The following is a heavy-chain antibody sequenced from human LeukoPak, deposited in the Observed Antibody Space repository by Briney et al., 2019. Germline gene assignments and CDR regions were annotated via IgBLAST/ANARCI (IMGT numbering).Heavy chain of an antibody. V-gene: IGHV4-4*07. D-gene: IGHD5-18*01. J-gene: IGHJ4*02. Sequence: PAETLSLTRTVSGGSISSYYRSWIRQPAGKGLEWIGRIYTSGSTNYNPSLKSRVTISVDKSKNQFSLKLSSVTAADTAVYYCARGEYSYGFLDYFDYWGQGTLVTVSS. CDR1: GGSISSYY. CDR2: IYTSGST. CDR3: ARGEYSYGFLDYFDY.